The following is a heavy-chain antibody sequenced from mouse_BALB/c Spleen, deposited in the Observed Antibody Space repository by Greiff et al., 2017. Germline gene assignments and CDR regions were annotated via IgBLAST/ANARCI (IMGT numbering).Heavy chain of an antibody. J-gene: IGHJ4*01. V-gene: IGHV2-9*02. CDR3: ARGLLNAMDY. D-gene: IGHD2-10*01. CDR1: GFSLTSYG. CDR2: IWAGGST. Sequence: VKLVESGPGLVAPSQSLSITCTVSGFSLTSYGVHWVRQPPGKGLEWLGVIWAGGSTNYNSALMSRLSISKDNSKSQVFLKMNSLQTDDTAMYYCARGLLNAMDYWGQGTSVTVSS.